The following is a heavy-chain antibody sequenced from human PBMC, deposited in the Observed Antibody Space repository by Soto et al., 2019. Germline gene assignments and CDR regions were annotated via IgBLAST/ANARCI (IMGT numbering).Heavy chain of an antibody. V-gene: IGHV5-51*01. J-gene: IGHJ4*02. Sequence: GESLKISGKGSGYSFTSYWIGWVRQMPGKGLEWMGIIYPGDSDTRYSPSFQGQVTISADKSISTAYLQWSSLKASDTAMYYCARVSSEIHAPPLLYFDYWGQGTPVTVSS. D-gene: IGHD2-15*01. CDR3: ARVSSEIHAPPLLYFDY. CDR2: IYPGDSDT. CDR1: GYSFTSYW.